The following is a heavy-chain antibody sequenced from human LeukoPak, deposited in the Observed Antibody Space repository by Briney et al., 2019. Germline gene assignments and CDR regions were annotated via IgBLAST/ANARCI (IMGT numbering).Heavy chain of an antibody. V-gene: IGHV1-2*02. Sequence: ASVKVSCKASGYTFTGYYMHWVRQAPGQGLEWMGWINPNSGGTNYAQKFQGRVTMTRDTSISTAYMELSRLRSDDTAVYYCARIMGVYDSSGYIGYWDQGTLVTVSS. J-gene: IGHJ4*02. CDR2: INPNSGGT. CDR1: GYTFTGYY. CDR3: ARIMGVYDSSGYIGY. D-gene: IGHD3-22*01.